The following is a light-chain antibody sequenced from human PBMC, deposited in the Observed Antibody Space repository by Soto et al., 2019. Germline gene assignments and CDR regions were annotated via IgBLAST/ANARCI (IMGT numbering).Light chain of an antibody. CDR1: QSVRSN. CDR2: GAT. V-gene: IGKV3-15*01. J-gene: IGKJ1*01. Sequence: EILMTQSPATLSVSPGERATLSCRASQSVRSNLAWYQQKPGQAPRLLIFGATTRATGMPARFSGSGSGTDFTLTISRLEPEDFAVYYCQQYDTSPRTFGQGTKVDIK. CDR3: QQYDTSPRT.